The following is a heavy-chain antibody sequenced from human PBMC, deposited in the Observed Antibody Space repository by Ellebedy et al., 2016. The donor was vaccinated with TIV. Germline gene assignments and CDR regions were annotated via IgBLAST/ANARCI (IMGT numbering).Heavy chain of an antibody. D-gene: IGHD1-7*01. V-gene: IGHV3-23*01. J-gene: IGHJ6*02. CDR1: GFTFSSYA. CDR3: AKSKLELHLYYYGMDV. Sequence: GGSLRLSCAASGFTFSSYAMSWVRQAPGKGLEWVSAISGSGGSTYYADSVKGRFTISRDNSKNTLYLQMNSLRAEDTAVYYCAKSKLELHLYYYGMDVWGQGTTVTVSS. CDR2: ISGSGGST.